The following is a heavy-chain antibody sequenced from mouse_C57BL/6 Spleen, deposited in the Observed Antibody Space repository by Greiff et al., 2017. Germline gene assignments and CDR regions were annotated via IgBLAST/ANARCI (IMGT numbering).Heavy chain of an antibody. CDR3: ARGGYYGSSHAMDY. Sequence: QVQLQQSGAELVMPGASVKLSCKASGYTFTSYWMHWVKQRPGQGLEWIGEIDPSDSYTNYNQKFKGKSTLTVDKSSSTAYMQLSSLTSEDSAVYYCARGGYYGSSHAMDYWGQGTSVTVSS. CDR2: IDPSDSYT. V-gene: IGHV1-69*01. CDR1: GYTFTSYW. J-gene: IGHJ4*01. D-gene: IGHD1-1*01.